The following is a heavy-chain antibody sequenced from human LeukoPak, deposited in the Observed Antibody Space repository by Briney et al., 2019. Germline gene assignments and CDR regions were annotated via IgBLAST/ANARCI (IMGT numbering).Heavy chain of an antibody. CDR1: GXSFTTYW. CDR2: IYPGDSDT. J-gene: IGHJ4*02. V-gene: IGHV5-51*01. D-gene: IGHD2-21*02. Sequence: GESLKISFKGSGXSFTTYWIGWVRQMPGKGLEWMGIIYPGDSDTRYSPSFQGQVTISADKSISTAYLQWSSLKASDTAMYYCARTYCGGDCYYTYFDYWGQGTLVTVSS. CDR3: ARTYCGGDCYYTYFDY.